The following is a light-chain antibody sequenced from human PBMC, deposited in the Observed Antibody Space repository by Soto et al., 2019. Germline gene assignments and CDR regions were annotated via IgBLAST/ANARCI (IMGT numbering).Light chain of an antibody. CDR2: DVD. V-gene: IGLV2-11*01. CDR1: SSDIGGYNY. CDR3: CSNAGRPDV. J-gene: IGLJ1*01. Sequence: QSVLTQPRSVSGSPGQSVAISCTGTSSDIGGYNYVSWYQQHPGKAPKVMIYDVDKRPSGVPDRFSGSKSGNTASLTISDLQTEDEADYYCCSNAGRPDVFGTGTKVTLL.